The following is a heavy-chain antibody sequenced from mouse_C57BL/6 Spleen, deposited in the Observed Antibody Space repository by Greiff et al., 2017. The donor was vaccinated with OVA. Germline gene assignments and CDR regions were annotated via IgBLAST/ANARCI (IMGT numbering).Heavy chain of an antibody. CDR2: IHPNSGST. CDR1: GYTFTSYW. Sequence: QVQLQQPGAELVKPGASVKLSCKASGYTFTSYWMHWVKQRPGQGLEWIGMIHPNSGSTNYNEKLKSKATLTVDKSSSTAYMQLSSLTSEDSDVYYCARMGYDAMDYWGQGTSVTVSS. J-gene: IGHJ4*01. V-gene: IGHV1-64*01. CDR3: ARMGYDAMDY.